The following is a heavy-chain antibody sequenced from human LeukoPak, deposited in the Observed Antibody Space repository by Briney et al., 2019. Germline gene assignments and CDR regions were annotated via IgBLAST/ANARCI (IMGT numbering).Heavy chain of an antibody. CDR1: GFTFSSYA. J-gene: IGHJ5*02. CDR2: ISCSGGST. D-gene: IGHD6-13*01. Sequence: GGSLRLSCAASGFTFSSYAMSWVRQAPGKGLEWVSGISCSGGSTYYADSVKGRFTISRDNSKNTLYLQMNSLRVEDTAVYYCAKKDSAAAYPSWGQGTLVTVSS. V-gene: IGHV3-23*01. CDR3: AKKDSAAAYPS.